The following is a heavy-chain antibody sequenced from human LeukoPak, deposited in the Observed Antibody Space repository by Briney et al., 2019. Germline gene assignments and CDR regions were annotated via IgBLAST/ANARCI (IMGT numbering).Heavy chain of an antibody. CDR1: GFIFRDYW. V-gene: IGHV3-74*01. CDR3: AASRWSGALDF. Sequence: GGSLRLSSAASGFIFRDYWMLWVRQAPGKGLIWVSRIDRDGFPTIYADSVKGRFTVSRNNARNTLYLQMNNLGDDDSAVYYCAASRWSGALDFWGKGSLVTVSS. CDR2: IDRDGFPT. D-gene: IGHD3-3*01. J-gene: IGHJ4*02.